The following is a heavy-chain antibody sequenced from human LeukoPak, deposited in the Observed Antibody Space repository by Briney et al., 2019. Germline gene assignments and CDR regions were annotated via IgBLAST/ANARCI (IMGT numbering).Heavy chain of an antibody. J-gene: IGHJ6*02. V-gene: IGHV3-30*18. D-gene: IGHD1-26*01. Sequence: PGGSLRLSCAASGFTFSSYGMHWVCQAPGKGLEWVAVISYDGSNKYYADSVKGRFTISRDNSKNTLYLQMNSLRAEDTAVYYCAKDHSAYYYGMDVWGQGTTVTVSS. CDR2: ISYDGSNK. CDR1: GFTFSSYG. CDR3: AKDHSAYYYGMDV.